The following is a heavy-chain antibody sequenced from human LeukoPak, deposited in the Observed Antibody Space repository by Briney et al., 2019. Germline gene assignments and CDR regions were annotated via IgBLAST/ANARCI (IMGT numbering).Heavy chain of an antibody. J-gene: IGHJ4*02. CDR1: GFTFRTYW. CDR2: ISSSSSTI. V-gene: IGHV3-48*02. Sequence: GGSLRLSCTTSGFTFRTYWMHWVRQAPGKGLEWVSYISSSSSTIYYADSVKGRFTISRDNAKNSLYLQMNSLRDEDTAVYYCARDLMSTGQYWGQGTLVTVSS. CDR3: ARDLMSTGQY. D-gene: IGHD5/OR15-5a*01.